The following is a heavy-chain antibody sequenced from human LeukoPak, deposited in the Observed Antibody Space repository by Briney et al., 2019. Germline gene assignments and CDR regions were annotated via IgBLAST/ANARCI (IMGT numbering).Heavy chain of an antibody. D-gene: IGHD4-23*01. V-gene: IGHV3-30*04. Sequence: GGSLRLSCAASGFTFSTFAMHWIRQAPGKGLEWVAIISYVGTYKYYADSVKGRFTISRDNSKNTLYLQMNSLRAEDTAVYYCARDAYGGNSGYYFDYWGQGALVTVSS. CDR3: ARDAYGGNSGYYFDY. CDR1: GFTFSTFA. CDR2: ISYVGTYK. J-gene: IGHJ4*02.